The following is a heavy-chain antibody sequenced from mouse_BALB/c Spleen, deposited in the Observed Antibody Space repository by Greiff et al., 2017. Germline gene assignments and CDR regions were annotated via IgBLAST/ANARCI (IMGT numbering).Heavy chain of an antibody. J-gene: IGHJ3*01. CDR1: GYTFSSYW. V-gene: IGHV1-9*01. CDR3: ARRDDRSAWFAY. Sequence: QVQLKQSGAELMKPGASVKISCKATGYTFSSYWIEWVKQRPGHGLEWIGEILPGSGSTNYNEKFKGKATFTADTSSNTAYMQLSSLTSEDSAVYYCARRDDRSAWFAYWGQGTLVTVSA. D-gene: IGHD2-3*01. CDR2: ILPGSGST.